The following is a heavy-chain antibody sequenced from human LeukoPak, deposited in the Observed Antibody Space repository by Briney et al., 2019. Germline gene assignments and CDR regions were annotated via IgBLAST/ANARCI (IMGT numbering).Heavy chain of an antibody. CDR2: IYYSGST. CDR3: ARGGGAGVIVRNYYYYGMDV. D-gene: IGHD3-16*02. J-gene: IGHJ6*02. CDR1: GGSISSYY. V-gene: IGHV4-59*01. Sequence: SETLSLTCTVSGGSISSYYWSWIRQPPGKGLEWIGYIYYSGSTNYNTSLKSRVTISVDTSKNQFSLKLSSVTAADTAVYYCARGGGAGVIVRNYYYYGMDVWGQGTTVTVSS.